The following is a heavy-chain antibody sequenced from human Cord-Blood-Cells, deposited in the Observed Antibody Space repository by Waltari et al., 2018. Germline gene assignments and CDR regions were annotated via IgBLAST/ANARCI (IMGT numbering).Heavy chain of an antibody. Sequence: QVQLVQSGAEVKKPGASVTVSCKVSGYPLTELAMHWVRQRAGKGLEWMGGFDPEDGETIYAQKFQGRVTMTEDTSTDTAYMELSSLRSEDTAVYYCATELGGYDFYYYGMDVWGQGTTVTVSS. D-gene: IGHD5-12*01. CDR3: ATELGGYDFYYYGMDV. J-gene: IGHJ6*02. CDR2: FDPEDGET. CDR1: GYPLTELA. V-gene: IGHV1-24*01.